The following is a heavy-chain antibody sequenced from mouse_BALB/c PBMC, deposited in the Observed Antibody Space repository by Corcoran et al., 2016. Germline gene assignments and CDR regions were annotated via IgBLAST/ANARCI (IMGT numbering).Heavy chain of an antibody. D-gene: IGHD1-1*01. Sequence: QVQLQQSGPELVKPGASVKISCKASGYSFTSYYIHWVKQRPGQGLEWIGWIFPGSGNTKYNEKFKGKATLTADTASSTAYMQLSSLTSEDSAVYFCAGPTAWFAYWGQGTLVTVSA. CDR1: GYSFTSYY. CDR3: AGPTAWFAY. V-gene: IGHV1-66*01. CDR2: IFPGSGNT. J-gene: IGHJ3*01.